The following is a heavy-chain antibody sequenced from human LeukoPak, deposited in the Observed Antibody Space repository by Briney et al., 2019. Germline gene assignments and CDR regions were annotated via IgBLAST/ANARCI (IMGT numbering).Heavy chain of an antibody. Sequence: GRSLRLSCAASGFTFSSYAMHWVRQAPGKGLEWVAVISYDGSNKYYADSVKGRFTISRDNSKNTLYLQMNSLRAEDTALYYCARYPVPNERCSGGSCIISGMDVWGQGTTVTVSS. CDR1: GFTFSSYA. D-gene: IGHD2-15*01. J-gene: IGHJ6*02. V-gene: IGHV3-30-3*01. CDR3: ARYPVPNERCSGGSCIISGMDV. CDR2: ISYDGSNK.